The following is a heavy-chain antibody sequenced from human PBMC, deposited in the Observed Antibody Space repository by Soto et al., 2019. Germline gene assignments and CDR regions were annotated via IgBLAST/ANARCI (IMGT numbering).Heavy chain of an antibody. D-gene: IGHD1-26*01. CDR3: ARRRSGSYSWWFDP. CDR2: IYYSGST. Sequence: SETLSLTCTVSGGSISSYYWSWIRQPPGKGLEWIGYIYYSGSTNYNPSLKSRVTISVDTSKNQFSLKLSSVTAADTAVYYCARRRSGSYSWWFDPWGQGTLVTVSS. V-gene: IGHV4-59*01. CDR1: GGSISSYY. J-gene: IGHJ5*02.